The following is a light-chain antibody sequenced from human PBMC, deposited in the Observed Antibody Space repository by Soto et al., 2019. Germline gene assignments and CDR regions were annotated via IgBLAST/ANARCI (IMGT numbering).Light chain of an antibody. CDR2: DAS. CDR3: HQRSNWPGT. Sequence: EIVLTQSPATLSLSPGERATLSRRASQSVSDHLAWYQHKPGQAPRLLIYDASNRATGIPARFTGSGSGTDFTLTISSLEPEDFAVYYCHQRSNWPGTFGGGTKVDI. CDR1: QSVSDH. J-gene: IGKJ4*01. V-gene: IGKV3-11*01.